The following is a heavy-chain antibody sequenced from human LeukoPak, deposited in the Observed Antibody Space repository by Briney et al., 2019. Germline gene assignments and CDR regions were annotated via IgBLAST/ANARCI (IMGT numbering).Heavy chain of an antibody. CDR2: IYPGDSDT. CDR3: ARTLMAARYYYGMDV. D-gene: IGHD6-6*01. V-gene: IGHV5-51*01. J-gene: IGHJ6*02. Sequence: GESLKIPCKGSGYSFTSYWIGWVRQMPGKGLEWMGIIYPGDSDTRYSPSFQGQVTISADKSISTAYLQWSSLKASDTAMYYCARTLMAARYYYGMDVWGQGTTVTVSS. CDR1: GYSFTSYW.